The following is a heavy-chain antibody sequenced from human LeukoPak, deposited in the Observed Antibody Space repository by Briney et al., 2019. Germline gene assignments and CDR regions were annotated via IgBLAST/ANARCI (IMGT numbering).Heavy chain of an antibody. D-gene: IGHD6-19*01. Sequence: PGGSLRLSCAASGFTFSNYWMHWVRQAPGKGLVWVSRINSDGINTSYADSVKGRFTISRDNAKNTLNLQMNSLRAEDTAVYYCAREYSSGWYGVFWYFDLWGRGTLVTVSS. CDR1: GFTFSNYW. J-gene: IGHJ2*01. CDR2: INSDGINT. CDR3: AREYSSGWYGVFWYFDL. V-gene: IGHV3-74*01.